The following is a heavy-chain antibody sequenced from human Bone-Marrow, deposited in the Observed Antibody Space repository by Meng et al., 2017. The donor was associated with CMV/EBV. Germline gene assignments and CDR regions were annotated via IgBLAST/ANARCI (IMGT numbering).Heavy chain of an antibody. D-gene: IGHD3-3*01. J-gene: IGHJ6*02. CDR3: ARDVYNFWSGSYYGLDV. CDR1: GFIFSSFE. CDR2: ISTGSTI. Sequence: GGSLRLSCTASGFIFSSFEMNWVRQAPGKGLEWISHISTGSTIHYADSVKGRFTISRDNAKNSLYLQMNSLRAEDTAVYYCARDVYNFWSGSYYGLDVWGQGTTFTVSS. V-gene: IGHV3-48*03.